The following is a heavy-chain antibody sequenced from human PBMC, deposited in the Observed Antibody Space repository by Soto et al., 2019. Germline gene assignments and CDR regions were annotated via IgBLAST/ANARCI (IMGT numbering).Heavy chain of an antibody. D-gene: IGHD3-22*01. CDR1: GYTFATSG. CDR3: ARAGHYYDSSGYAN. Sequence: VKLVQSGTEVKKPGASMKVSCKPSGYTFATSGISWVRQAPGQGLQWMGWISAYNGNTNYEQKLQDRVTMTTDTSTSTAYLELRSLRSDDTAVYYCARAGHYYDSSGYANWGQGTLVTVSS. CDR2: ISAYNGNT. V-gene: IGHV1-18*01. J-gene: IGHJ4*02.